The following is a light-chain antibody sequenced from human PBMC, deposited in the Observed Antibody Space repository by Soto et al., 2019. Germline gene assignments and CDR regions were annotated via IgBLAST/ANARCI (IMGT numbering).Light chain of an antibody. J-gene: IGLJ3*02. Sequence: QSALTQPASVSGSPGQSITISCTGTSSDVGGYDFVSWYQQHPGKAPKLMIYDVNVRPSGVSGRFSGSKSGNTASLTISGLQAEDEADYFCSSYTSGSTLGVFGGGTKLTVL. CDR2: DVN. V-gene: IGLV2-14*01. CDR3: SSYTSGSTLGV. CDR1: SSDVGGYDF.